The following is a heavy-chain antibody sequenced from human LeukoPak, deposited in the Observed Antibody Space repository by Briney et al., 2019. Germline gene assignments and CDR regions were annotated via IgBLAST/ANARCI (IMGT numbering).Heavy chain of an antibody. CDR2: IYYSGST. CDR3: ARDYYDSSGYYSGDAFDI. V-gene: IGHV4-61*01. Sequence: PSETLSLTCTVSGGSVSSGSYYWRWIRQPPGKGPEWIGYIYYSGSTNYNPSLESRVTISVDTSKTQFSLKLSSVTAADTAVYYCARDYYDSSGYYSGDAFDIWGQGTMVTVSS. D-gene: IGHD3-22*01. CDR1: GGSVSSGSYY. J-gene: IGHJ3*02.